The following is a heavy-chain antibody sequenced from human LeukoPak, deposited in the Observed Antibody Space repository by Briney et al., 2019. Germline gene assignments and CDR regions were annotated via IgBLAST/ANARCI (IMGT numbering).Heavy chain of an antibody. CDR1: GLTFSSYS. CDR3: AKDAAGPEY. D-gene: IGHD6-13*01. V-gene: IGHV3-23*01. Sequence: GGSLRLSCVVSGLTFSSYSMSWVRQAPGKGLEWVSDISGSGGDTWYPDSVKGRFTISRDNSKNTLFLQMNSLRVEDTAMYYCAKDAAGPEYWGQGTRVTVSS. J-gene: IGHJ4*02. CDR2: ISGSGGDT.